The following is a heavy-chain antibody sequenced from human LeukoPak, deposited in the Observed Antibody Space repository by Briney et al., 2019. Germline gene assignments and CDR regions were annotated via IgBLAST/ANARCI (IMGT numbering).Heavy chain of an antibody. D-gene: IGHD1-20*01. CDR2: ISGSGGST. V-gene: IGHV3-23*01. Sequence: GGSLRLSCAASGFTFSSHVMTWVRQAPGKGLEWVSAISGSGGSTYYADSVKGRFTISRDHSKNTLYLQMNSLSAEDTAVYYCAKTVSGTLNSSGYWGQGTLVTVSS. CDR3: AKTVSGTLNSSGY. CDR1: GFTFSSHV. J-gene: IGHJ4*02.